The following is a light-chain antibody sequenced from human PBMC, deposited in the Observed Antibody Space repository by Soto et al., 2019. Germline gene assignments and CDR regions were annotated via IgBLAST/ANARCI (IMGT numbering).Light chain of an antibody. Sequence: QSVLTQPPSASGTPGQRVTISCSGSSSNIGSKTVNWYQQLPGTAPKLLIYSNNQRPSGVPDRFSGSKSGTSASLAISGHQCEDKADYDCAAWDDSLTGVVFGGGTKLTVL. CDR1: SSNIGSKT. V-gene: IGLV1-44*01. J-gene: IGLJ2*01. CDR2: SNN. CDR3: AAWDDSLTGVV.